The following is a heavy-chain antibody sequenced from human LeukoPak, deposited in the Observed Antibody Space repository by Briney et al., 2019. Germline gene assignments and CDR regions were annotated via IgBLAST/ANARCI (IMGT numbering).Heavy chain of an antibody. CDR3: AKGRYSDWFGVDY. Sequence: GGSLRLSCAVSGFTFSSYAMSWVRQAPGKGLEWVSAIRGSGYSTYYADSVNGRFTISRDNSKNTLYLQMNSLRAEDTAVYYCAKGRYSDWFGVDYWGQGTLVTVSS. D-gene: IGHD3-9*01. CDR2: IRGSGYST. CDR1: GFTFSSYA. V-gene: IGHV3-23*01. J-gene: IGHJ4*02.